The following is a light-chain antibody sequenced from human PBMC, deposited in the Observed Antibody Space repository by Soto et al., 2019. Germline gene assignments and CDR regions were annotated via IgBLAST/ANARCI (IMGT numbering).Light chain of an antibody. V-gene: IGLV2-14*01. CDR2: DVS. J-gene: IGLJ2*01. CDR3: SSYTSSSSVV. CDR1: SSDVGGYNY. Sequence: QSALTQPASVSGSPGQSTTISCTGTSSDVGGYNYVSWYQQHPGKAPKLMIYDVSNRPSGVSNRFSGSKSGNTASLTISGLQAEDEAEYYCSSYTSSSSVVFGGGTKRTVL.